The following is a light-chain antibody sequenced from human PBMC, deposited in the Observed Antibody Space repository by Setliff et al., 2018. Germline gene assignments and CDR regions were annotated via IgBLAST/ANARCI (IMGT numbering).Light chain of an antibody. V-gene: IGLV2-14*03. CDR1: SSDVGSYDL. J-gene: IGLJ1*01. CDR2: AVS. CDR3: NAYTSGSTYV. Sequence: QSALTQPASVSGSPGQSITISCSGASSDVGSYDLVSWYQQHPGKAPKLIIYAVSDRPSGVSNRFSGSKSGNTVSLTISGLQTEDEADYYCNAYTSGSTYVFGTGTKVTV.